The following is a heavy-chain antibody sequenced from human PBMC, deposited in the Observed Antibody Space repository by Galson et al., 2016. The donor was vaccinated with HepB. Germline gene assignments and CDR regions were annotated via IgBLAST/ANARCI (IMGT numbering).Heavy chain of an antibody. Sequence: SVKVSCKASGYTFTTYGISWVRQAPGQGLEWMGWISGYNGHPKYAQKFQGRVTMTTDTPTSTAYMELRSLRSDDTAVYYCARVGLEFGEFTGYFDYWGQGTLVTVSS. CDR2: ISGYNGHP. CDR1: GYTFTTYG. J-gene: IGHJ4*02. CDR3: ARVGLEFGEFTGYFDY. V-gene: IGHV1-18*01. D-gene: IGHD3-10*01.